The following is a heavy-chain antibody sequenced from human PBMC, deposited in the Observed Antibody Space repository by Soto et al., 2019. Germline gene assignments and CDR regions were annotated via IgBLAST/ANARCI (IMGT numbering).Heavy chain of an antibody. J-gene: IGHJ4*02. CDR1: GFTFSSYG. Sequence: QVQLVESGGGVVQPGRSLRLSCAASGFTFSSYGMHWVRQAPGKGLEWVAVISYDGSNKYYADSVKGRFTISRDNSKNTLYLQMNSLRAEDTAVYYCAEATYYDSSGWVGDIDYWGQGTLVTVSS. CDR3: AEATYYDSSGWVGDIDY. CDR2: ISYDGSNK. V-gene: IGHV3-30*18. D-gene: IGHD3-22*01.